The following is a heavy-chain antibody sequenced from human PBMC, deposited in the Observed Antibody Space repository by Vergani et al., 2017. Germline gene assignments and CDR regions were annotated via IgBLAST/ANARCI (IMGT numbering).Heavy chain of an antibody. J-gene: IGHJ6*03. CDR1: GFTFSSYA. D-gene: IGHD2-2*01. V-gene: IGHV3-23*01. Sequence: EVQLLESGGGLLQPGGSLRLSCAASGFTFSSYAMSWVRQAPGKGLEWVSLIGGSGVHTYYADSVKGRFTISRDNSKNSLYLQMNSLRAEDTAVYYCAREVVPAAGYYYYYYMDVWGKGTTVTVSS. CDR2: IGGSGVHT. CDR3: AREVVPAAGYYYYYYMDV.